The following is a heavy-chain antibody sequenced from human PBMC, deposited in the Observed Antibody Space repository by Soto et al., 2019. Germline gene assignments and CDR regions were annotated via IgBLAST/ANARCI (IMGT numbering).Heavy chain of an antibody. CDR3: ARESSPSSCWNYYYYGMDL. D-gene: IGHD6-13*01. J-gene: IGHJ6*02. V-gene: IGHV4-4*07. CDR2: IYTSGST. CDR1: GGSISSYY. Sequence: SETLSLTCTVSGGSISSYYWSWIRQPAGKGLEWIGRIYTSGSTNYNPSLKSRVTMSVDTSKNQFSLKLSSVTAADTAVYYCARESSPSSCWNYYYYGMDLWGQGTTVT.